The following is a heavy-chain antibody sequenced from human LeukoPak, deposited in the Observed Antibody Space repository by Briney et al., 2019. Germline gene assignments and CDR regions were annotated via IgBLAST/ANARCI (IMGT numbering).Heavy chain of an antibody. J-gene: IGHJ4*02. D-gene: IGHD3-22*01. Sequence: ASVKVSCEASGYTFTSYGISWVRQAPGQGLEWMGWISAYNGNTNYAQKLQGRVTMTTDTSTSTAYMELRSLRSDDTAVYYCARDQYYYDSSGYSDYWGQGTLVTVSS. V-gene: IGHV1-18*01. CDR1: GYTFTSYG. CDR3: ARDQYYYDSSGYSDY. CDR2: ISAYNGNT.